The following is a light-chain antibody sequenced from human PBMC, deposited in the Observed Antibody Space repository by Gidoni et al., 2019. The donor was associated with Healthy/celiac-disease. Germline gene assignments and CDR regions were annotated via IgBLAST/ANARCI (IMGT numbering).Light chain of an antibody. J-gene: IGKJ5*01. V-gene: IGKV1-5*01. Sequence: DIPMTQSPSTMSASVGDRVTITCMAIQSISSWLDWYQQKPGKAPKLMIYDDSSLESGVTSRFSGSGSGTEFTLTISRLQPDDFASDYCQQYKSFITFGQGTRLEIK. CDR2: DDS. CDR1: QSISSW. CDR3: QQYKSFIT.